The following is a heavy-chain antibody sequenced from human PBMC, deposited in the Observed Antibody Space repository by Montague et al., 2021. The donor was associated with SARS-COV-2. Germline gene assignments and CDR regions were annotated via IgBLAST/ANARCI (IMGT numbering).Heavy chain of an antibody. J-gene: IGHJ6*02. D-gene: IGHD1-1*01. CDR1: GDSVSINSAT. Sequence: YAISGDSVSINSATWNWVRQSPSRGLEWLGRTYYMSKWYNDYAVXXRCRVTINPDTSKNQFSLQLNSVTPEDTAIYYCTSGREGNYNVMDVWGQGTTVTVSS. CDR3: TSGREGNYNVMDV. V-gene: IGHV6-1*01. CDR2: TYYMSKWYN.